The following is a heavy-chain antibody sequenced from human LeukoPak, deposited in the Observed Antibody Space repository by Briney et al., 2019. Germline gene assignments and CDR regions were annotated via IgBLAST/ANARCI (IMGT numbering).Heavy chain of an antibody. J-gene: IGHJ4*02. CDR2: ISASGGRT. V-gene: IGHV3-23*01. CDR3: AKDLYSGSPTPTPN. D-gene: IGHD1-26*01. CDR1: GFTFSSYG. Sequence: GGSLRLSCAASGFTFSSYGMSWVRQAPGKGVEWVSAISASGGRTYYADSVKGRFTISRDNSKNTLYLQMNSLRAEDTAVYYCAKDLYSGSPTPTPNWGQGTLVTVSS.